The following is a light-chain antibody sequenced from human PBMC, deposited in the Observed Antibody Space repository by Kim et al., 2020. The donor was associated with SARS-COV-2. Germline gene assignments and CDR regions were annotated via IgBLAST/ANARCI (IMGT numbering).Light chain of an antibody. CDR2: AAT. CDR1: QNINIY. Sequence: ASLGDTVSITCRASQNINIYLNWYQHKPGDSPSLLIYAATSLQNGLPSRFSGSVSGTDFTLTITNLQPEDFATYYCQQSYSTPITFGQGTRLEIK. J-gene: IGKJ5*01. V-gene: IGKV1-39*01. CDR3: QQSYSTPIT.